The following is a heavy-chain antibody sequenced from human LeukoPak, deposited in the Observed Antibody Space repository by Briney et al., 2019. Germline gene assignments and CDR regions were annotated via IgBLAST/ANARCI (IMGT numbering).Heavy chain of an antibody. J-gene: IGHJ4*02. CDR2: ISSSGSTI. CDR1: GFTFSSYE. CDR3: AREILAPGKTHDY. V-gene: IGHV3-48*03. Sequence: PGGSLRLSRAASGFTFSSYEMNWVRQAPGKGLEWVSYISSSGSTIYYADSVKGRFTISRDNAKNTLFLQMSSLRAEDTAVYFCAREILAPGKTHDYWGQGTLVTVSS.